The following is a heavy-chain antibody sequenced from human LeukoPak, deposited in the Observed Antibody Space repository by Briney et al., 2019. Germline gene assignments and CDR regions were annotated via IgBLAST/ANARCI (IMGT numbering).Heavy chain of an antibody. V-gene: IGHV4-59*11. CDR1: GDSFSSHY. J-gene: IGHJ4*02. CDR3: ARAYSYAPWYFDY. Sequence: SETLSLTCAVSGDSFSSHYWSWIRQPPGKGLEWIGYIYYSGSTNYNPSLKSRVTISVDTSKNQFSLKLSSVTAADTAVYYCARAYSYAPWYFDYWGQGTLVTVSS. CDR2: IYYSGST. D-gene: IGHD2-2*01.